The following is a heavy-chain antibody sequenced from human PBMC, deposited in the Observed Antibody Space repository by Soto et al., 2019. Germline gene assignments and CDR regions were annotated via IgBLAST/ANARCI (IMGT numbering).Heavy chain of an antibody. CDR3: AKNGQPPYYYYGMDV. CDR1: DYTFTRYG. D-gene: IGHD2-8*01. Sequence: QGQLVQSRAELKKPGASVKVSCKASDYTFTRYGISWVRQAPGQGLEWMGWISGYNGDTNYAQKFQGRVTMTIDTSTTTEYMQLRSLTSDDTAVYYCAKNGQPPYYYYGMDVWGQGTTVTVSS. CDR2: ISGYNGDT. J-gene: IGHJ6*02. V-gene: IGHV1-18*01.